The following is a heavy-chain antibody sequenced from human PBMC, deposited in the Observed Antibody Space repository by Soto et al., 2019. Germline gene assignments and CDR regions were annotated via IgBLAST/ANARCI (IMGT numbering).Heavy chain of an antibody. Sequence: PGESLKISCRTSGYKFTSYWIAWVRQMPGKSLEWMGIIFPSDSDTRYSPSFQGQVTISADRSTSTVFLQWASLKASDTAVYFCARKDKSGYFNWFDPWGQGTLVTVS. V-gene: IGHV5-51*01. CDR3: ARKDKSGYFNWFDP. CDR2: IFPSDSDT. CDR1: GYKFTSYW. J-gene: IGHJ5*02. D-gene: IGHD3-22*01.